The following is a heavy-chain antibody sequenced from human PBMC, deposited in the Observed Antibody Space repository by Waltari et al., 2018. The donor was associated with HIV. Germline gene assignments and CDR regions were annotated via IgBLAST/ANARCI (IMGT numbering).Heavy chain of an antibody. CDR1: GGSISSSSYY. J-gene: IGHJ4*02. Sequence: QLQLQESGPGLVKPSETLSLTCTVSGGSISSSSYYWGWIRQPPGKGLEWIWSIYYSGSTYYNPSLKSRVTISVDTSKNQFSLKLSSVTAADTAVYYCASCFDSITMIVVSTFWYFDYWGQGTLVTVSS. CDR3: ASCFDSITMIVVSTFWYFDY. D-gene: IGHD3-22*01. CDR2: IYYSGST. V-gene: IGHV4-39*01.